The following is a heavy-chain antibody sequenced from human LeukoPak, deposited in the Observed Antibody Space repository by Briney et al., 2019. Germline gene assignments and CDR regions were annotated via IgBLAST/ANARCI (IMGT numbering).Heavy chain of an antibody. Sequence: GGSLTLSCAASGFTFSNYAMSWVRQAPGKGLEWVSAISGSGGSTYYADSVKGRFTISRDNSKNTLYLQMNSLRAEDTGVYYCAKDPDCTSGICYTFFDYWGQGPLVTVSS. CDR2: ISGSGGST. V-gene: IGHV3-23*01. D-gene: IGHD2-8*01. CDR1: GFTFSNYA. CDR3: AKDPDCTSGICYTFFDY. J-gene: IGHJ4*02.